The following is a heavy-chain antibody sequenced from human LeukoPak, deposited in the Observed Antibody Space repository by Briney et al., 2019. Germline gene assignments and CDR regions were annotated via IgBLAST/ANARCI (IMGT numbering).Heavy chain of an antibody. CDR2: INPYSGDA. Sequence: GASVTLSFTGSVYTFTDYYMHWVRQAPGQGQGGMGEINPYSGDAKYSQKSQGRVTMARDTSINTVFMELSRLMSDDTSVYYCARLRYFGSVYPFDYWGQGTLVTVSS. J-gene: IGHJ4*02. V-gene: IGHV1-2*02. CDR1: VYTFTDYY. D-gene: IGHD3-9*01. CDR3: ARLRYFGSVYPFDY.